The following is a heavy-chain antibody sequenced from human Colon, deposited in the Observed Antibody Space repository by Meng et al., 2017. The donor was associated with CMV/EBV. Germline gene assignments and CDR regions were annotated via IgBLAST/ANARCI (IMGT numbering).Heavy chain of an antibody. J-gene: IGHJ4*02. V-gene: IGHV1-2*02. D-gene: IGHD5/OR15-5a*01. CDR2: MNPNSGDT. CDR1: GYPFTIHY. Sequence: ASVKVSCKTSGYPFTIHYIHWVRQAPGRGLEWMGWMNPNSGDTNYAQKFQDRVEMTRDTTVNTAHLDLTSLRSADTAVYYCATLSIYDSTISDFWGQGTLVTVSS. CDR3: ATLSIYDSTISDF.